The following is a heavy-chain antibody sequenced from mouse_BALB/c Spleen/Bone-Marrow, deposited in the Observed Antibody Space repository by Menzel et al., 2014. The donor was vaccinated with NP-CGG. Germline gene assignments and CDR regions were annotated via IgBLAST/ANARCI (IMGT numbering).Heavy chain of an antibody. CDR2: IWAGGST. CDR1: GFSLTSYG. D-gene: IGHD2-3*01. J-gene: IGHJ4*01. CDR3: ARDGYYVSYYYAMDY. Sequence: QVQLKEPGPGLVAPSQSLSITCTVSGFSLTSYGVHWVRQPPGKGLEWLGVIWAGGSTNYNSALMSRLSISKDNSKSQVFLKMNSLQTDDTAMYYCARDGYYVSYYYAMDYWGQGTSVTVSS. V-gene: IGHV2-9*02.